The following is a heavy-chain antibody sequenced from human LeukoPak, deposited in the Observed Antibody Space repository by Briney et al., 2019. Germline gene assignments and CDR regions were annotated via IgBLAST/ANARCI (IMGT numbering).Heavy chain of an antibody. CDR2: TSTYNGNT. D-gene: IGHD2-15*01. CDR3: ARDLGRYCSGGSCHYYSYYMDV. V-gene: IGHV1-18*01. CDR1: GYTFTSYG. Sequence: GASVKVSYKASGYTFTSYGISWVRQAPGQGLEWMGWTSTYNGNTNYAQKLQGRVTMTTDTSTSTAYMELRRLRSDDTAVYYCARDLGRYCSGGSCHYYSYYMDVWGKGTTVTVSS. J-gene: IGHJ6*03.